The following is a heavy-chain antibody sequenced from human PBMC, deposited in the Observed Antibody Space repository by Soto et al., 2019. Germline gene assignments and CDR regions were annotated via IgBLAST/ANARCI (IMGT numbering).Heavy chain of an antibody. CDR2: IHYSGATSFFP. CDR1: GGSMRNYF. CDR3: AAGEARSRNLAPYYLDF. Sequence: SETLSLTCTVSGGSMRNYFWTWIRQPPGKGLEWIGYIHYSGATSFFPSYNPSLRGRVTISEDTSKNQFSLKLLSVTTADTAVYFCAAGEARSRNLAPYYLDFWGQGTLVTVS. V-gene: IGHV4-59*01. J-gene: IGHJ4*02. D-gene: IGHD2-21*01.